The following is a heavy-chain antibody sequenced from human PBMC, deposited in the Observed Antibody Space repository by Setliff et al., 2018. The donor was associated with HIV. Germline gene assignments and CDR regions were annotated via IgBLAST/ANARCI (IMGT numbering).Heavy chain of an antibody. D-gene: IGHD2-15*01. J-gene: IGHJ6*03. CDR2: IHTSGTT. V-gene: IGHV4-4*08. Sequence: SETLSLTCTVSGDSSSNDYWTWVRQPPGKGLEWIGNIHTSGTTKYNPSLNSRVTISADMSKSQFSLRLSSVTAADTAMYYCAREYYRSGGYYSGWKYYYMDVWGKGTTVTVSS. CDR1: GDSSSNDY. CDR3: AREYYRSGGYYSGWKYYYMDV.